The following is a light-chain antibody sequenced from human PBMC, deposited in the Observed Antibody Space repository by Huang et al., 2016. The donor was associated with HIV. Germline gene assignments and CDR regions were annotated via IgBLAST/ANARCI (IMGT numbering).Light chain of an antibody. CDR3: QQYYSASIT. V-gene: IGKV4-1*01. J-gene: IGKJ5*01. CDR1: QPLLSTANNKSY. Sequence: DIVMTQSPGSLTVSLGERASINCTSSQPLLSTANNKSYLAWYQQKPRPPPKALIYWASNRGSGVPERFSGSGSGTDFTLTISSLQAEDVALYYCQQYYSASITFGQGTRVEI. CDR2: WAS.